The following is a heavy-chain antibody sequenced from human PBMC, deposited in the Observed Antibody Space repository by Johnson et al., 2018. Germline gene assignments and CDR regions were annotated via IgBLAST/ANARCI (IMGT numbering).Heavy chain of an antibody. CDR1: GFTFSNHA. J-gene: IGHJ6*03. D-gene: IGHD3-10*01. CDR3: ARHRGSGYYYYMDV. V-gene: IGHV3-30-3*01. Sequence: QVQLVQSGGGVVQPGRSLRLSCATSGFTFSNHAMHWVRQAPGKGLEWLGVISKDGSDKYYVDSVMGRFTISRDNSKNTLYLQMNSLRTEDTAMYYCARHRGSGYYYYMDVWGKGTTVTVSS. CDR2: ISKDGSDK.